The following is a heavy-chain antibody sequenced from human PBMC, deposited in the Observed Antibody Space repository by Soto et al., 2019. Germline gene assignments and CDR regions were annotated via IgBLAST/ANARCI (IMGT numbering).Heavy chain of an antibody. Sequence: EVQLLESGGDLVQPGGSLRLSCAASGFSITNYAMTWVRQAPGKGLEWVAGIRGSGGSTYYADSVKGRFVISKDDSKNTVYLQMNGLRAEDTAIYYCAKDRDYLNYSRWLDPWGQGTLVTVSS. J-gene: IGHJ5*02. D-gene: IGHD4-4*01. CDR3: AKDRDYLNYSRWLDP. CDR2: IRGSGGST. V-gene: IGHV3-23*01. CDR1: GFSITNYA.